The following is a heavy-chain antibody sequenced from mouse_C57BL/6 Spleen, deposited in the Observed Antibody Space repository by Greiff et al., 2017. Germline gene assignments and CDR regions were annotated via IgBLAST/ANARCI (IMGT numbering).Heavy chain of an antibody. CDR1: GYTFTDYY. CDR3: AGYGSSYEAMDY. V-gene: IGHV1-26*01. D-gene: IGHD1-1*01. Sequence: VQLQQSGPELVKPGASVKISCKASGYTFTDYYMNWVKQSHGTSLEWIGDINPNNGVTSYNQKFKGKATLTVDKSSSTASMELRSLPSEDAAVYYCAGYGSSYEAMDYWGQGTSVTVAS. J-gene: IGHJ4*01. CDR2: INPNNGVT.